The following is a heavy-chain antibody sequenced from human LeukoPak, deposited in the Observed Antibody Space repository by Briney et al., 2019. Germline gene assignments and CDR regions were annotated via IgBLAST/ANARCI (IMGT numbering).Heavy chain of an antibody. CDR3: ARVSLRDYYYDSSGYYNPLTQ. Sequence: SVKVSCKASGYTFTSYDINWVRQAPGQGLEWMGGIIPIFGTANYAQKFQGRVTITTDESTSTAYMELSSLRSEDTAVYYCARVSLRDYYYDSSGYYNPLTQWGQGTLVTVSS. J-gene: IGHJ4*02. V-gene: IGHV1-69*05. D-gene: IGHD3-22*01. CDR1: GYTFTSYD. CDR2: IIPIFGTA.